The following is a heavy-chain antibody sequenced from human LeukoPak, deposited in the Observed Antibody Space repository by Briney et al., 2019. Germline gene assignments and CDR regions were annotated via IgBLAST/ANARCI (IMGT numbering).Heavy chain of an antibody. D-gene: IGHD1-1*01. CDR1: GFSFSSNW. J-gene: IGHJ5*02. CDR2: IKRDGSQK. Sequence: GGSLRLSCAAPGFSFSSNWMGWVRQAPGMGLEWVAHIKRDGSQKYYLDSVKGRFTISRDNAKNSLYLQMNSLRVEDTAVYYCARLGLEVSGPNWFDPWGQGTLVTVSS. CDR3: ARLGLEVSGPNWFDP. V-gene: IGHV3-7*01.